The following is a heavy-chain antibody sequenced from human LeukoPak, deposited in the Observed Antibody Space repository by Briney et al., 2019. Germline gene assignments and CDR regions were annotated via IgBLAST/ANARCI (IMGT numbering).Heavy chain of an antibody. CDR3: ARYANVPYYFDY. D-gene: IGHD1-1*01. V-gene: IGHV4-39*07. CDR2: IYYSGST. CDR1: GGSISSSSYY. Sequence: SETLSLTCIVSGGSISSSSYYWAWVRQPPGKGLEWIGSIYYSGSTHSNPSLKSRVTISFDTSKNQFSLNLSSVTAADTAVYYCARYANVPYYFDYWGQGTLVTVSS. J-gene: IGHJ4*02.